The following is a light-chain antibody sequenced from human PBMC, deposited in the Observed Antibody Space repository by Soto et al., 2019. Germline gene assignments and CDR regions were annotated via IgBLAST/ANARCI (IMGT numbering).Light chain of an antibody. Sequence: QSALTQPASVSGSPGQSITISCAGSSSDIGIDKLVSWYQQHPGRAPKIMVYEGFKRPSGVSDRFSGSKSGNMASLTISGLRAEDEADYYCCSYAGSSTWVFGGGTKLTVL. J-gene: IGLJ3*02. CDR3: CSYAGSSTWV. CDR2: EGF. V-gene: IGLV2-23*01. CDR1: SSDIGIDKL.